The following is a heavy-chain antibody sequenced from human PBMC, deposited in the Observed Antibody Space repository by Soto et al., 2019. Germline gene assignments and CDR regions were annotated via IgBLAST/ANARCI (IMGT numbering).Heavy chain of an antibody. CDR2: IYYSGRT. CDR3: ARGHLGITTTGTWYDFDY. Sequence: SETLSLTCTVSGDSISSYYWTWIRQPPGKGLEYIGYIYYSGRTYYNPSLRSRATISVDTSKNQFSLKLSSVTAADTAVYYCARGHLGITTTGTWYDFDYWGQGTLVTVSS. CDR1: GDSISSYY. V-gene: IGHV4-59*01. D-gene: IGHD2-15*01. J-gene: IGHJ4*02.